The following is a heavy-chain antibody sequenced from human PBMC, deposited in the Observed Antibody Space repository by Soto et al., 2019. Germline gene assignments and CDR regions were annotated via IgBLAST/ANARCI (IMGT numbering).Heavy chain of an antibody. CDR3: ARDKYGVPAAIFDY. D-gene: IGHD2-2*01. Sequence: QVQLVESGGGVVQPGRSLRLSCAASGFTFSSYGMHWVRQAPGKGLEWVAVIWYDGSNKYYADSVKGRFTISRDNSKNTLYLQRNSLRAEDTAVYYCARDKYGVPAAIFDYWGQGTLVTVSS. CDR1: GFTFSSYG. CDR2: IWYDGSNK. V-gene: IGHV3-33*01. J-gene: IGHJ4*02.